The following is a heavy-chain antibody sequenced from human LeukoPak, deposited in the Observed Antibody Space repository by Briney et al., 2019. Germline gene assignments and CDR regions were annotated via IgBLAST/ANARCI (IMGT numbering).Heavy chain of an antibody. V-gene: IGHV3-23*01. CDR3: AKSRAGMSSHDAFNI. D-gene: IGHD6-19*01. Sequence: PGGSLRLSCAASGFTFSSYAMNWVRQAPGKGLEWVSAISGSGGSTYYADSVKGRFTISRDNSRNTLYLQMNSLRAEDTAVYYCAKSRAGMSSHDAFNIWGQGTMVTVSS. CDR1: GFTFSSYA. J-gene: IGHJ3*02. CDR2: ISGSGGST.